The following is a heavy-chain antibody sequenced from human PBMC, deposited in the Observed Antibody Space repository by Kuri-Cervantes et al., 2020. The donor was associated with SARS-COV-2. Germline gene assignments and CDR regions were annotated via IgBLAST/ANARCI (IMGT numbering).Heavy chain of an antibody. V-gene: IGHV1-8*01. CDR3: ATAKGGSYISAFDI. J-gene: IGHJ3*02. CDR1: ETTFPNYD. CDR2: MNPNSGNT. Sequence: ASVKVSCKAPETTFPNYDINWVRQATGQGLEWMGWMNPNSGNTGYAQKFQGRATITRNTSISTAYMNLSSLRSEDTAVYYCATAKGGSYISAFDIWGQGTMVTVSS. D-gene: IGHD1-26*01.